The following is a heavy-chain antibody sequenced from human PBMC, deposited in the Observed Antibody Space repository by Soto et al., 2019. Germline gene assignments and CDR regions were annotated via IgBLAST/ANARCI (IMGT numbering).Heavy chain of an antibody. CDR3: ARGPRAAAGTNDAFDI. V-gene: IGHV1-2*04. Sequence: ASVKVSCKASGYTFTGYYMHWVRQAPGQGLEWMGWINPNSGGTNYAQKFQGWVTMTRDTSISTAYMELSRLRSDDTAVYYCARGPRAAAGTNDAFDIWGQGTMVTLSS. CDR2: INPNSGGT. J-gene: IGHJ3*02. CDR1: GYTFTGYY. D-gene: IGHD6-13*01.